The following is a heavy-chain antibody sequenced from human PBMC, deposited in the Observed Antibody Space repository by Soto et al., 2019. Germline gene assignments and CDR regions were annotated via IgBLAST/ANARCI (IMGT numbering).Heavy chain of an antibody. Sequence: EVQLVESGGGLVQPGGSLRLSCAASGFIFSSYAMNWVRQTPGKGLEWVSYIGISGNTIYYADSVKGRFTISRDNAKNSLYLQMNSLRAEDTAVYYCVRDVVGAPTFDYWGQGTLVTVSS. CDR3: VRDVVGAPTFDY. D-gene: IGHD1-26*01. CDR2: IGISGNTI. V-gene: IGHV3-48*03. CDR1: GFIFSSYA. J-gene: IGHJ4*02.